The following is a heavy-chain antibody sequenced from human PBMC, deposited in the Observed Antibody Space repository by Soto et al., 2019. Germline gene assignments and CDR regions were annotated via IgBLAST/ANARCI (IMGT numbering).Heavy chain of an antibody. D-gene: IGHD3-10*01. CDR3: AVLLAGGGGDGN. CDR2: ISSSSSTI. J-gene: IGHJ4*02. Sequence: PAGSLRLSCAASGFTLSRYNMNWVRQAPGKGLEWVSYISSSSSTINYADSVKGRFTFSIDASKNQFSLKLNSVTAADTAIYYCAVLLAGGGGDGNWGQGTLVTVSS. CDR1: GFTLSRYN. V-gene: IGHV3-48*01.